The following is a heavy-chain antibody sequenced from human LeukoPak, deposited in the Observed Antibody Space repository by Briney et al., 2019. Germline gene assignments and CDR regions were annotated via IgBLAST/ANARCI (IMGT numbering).Heavy chain of an antibody. J-gene: IGHJ4*02. CDR1: GGSISSGSFY. CDR2: IYTSGST. Sequence: SQTLSLTCTVSGGSISSGSFYWSWIRQPAGKGLEWIGRIYTSGSTNCNPSLKSRVTISVDTSKNQFSLKLSSVTAADTAVYYCAAVTRELLFDYWGQGTLVTVSS. V-gene: IGHV4-61*02. D-gene: IGHD1-26*01. CDR3: AAVTRELLFDY.